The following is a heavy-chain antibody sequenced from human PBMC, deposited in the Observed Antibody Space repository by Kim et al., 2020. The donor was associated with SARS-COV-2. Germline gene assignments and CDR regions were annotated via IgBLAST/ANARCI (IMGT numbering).Heavy chain of an antibody. Sequence: GGSLRLSCEGSGFDFDTFAITWVRQAPGKGLEWVSRITAHNVVMYYASSVKGRFTASRDSSKAYLQMEGLRGEDTAISYCAKGLQGHAYSVAIDVWGQG. J-gene: IGHJ6*02. V-gene: IGHV3-23*01. D-gene: IGHD3-16*01. CDR2: ITAHNVVM. CDR3: AKGLQGHAYSVAIDV. CDR1: GFDFDTFA.